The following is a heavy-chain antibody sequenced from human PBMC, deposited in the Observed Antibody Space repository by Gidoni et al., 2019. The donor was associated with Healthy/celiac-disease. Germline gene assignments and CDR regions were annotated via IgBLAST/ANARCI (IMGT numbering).Heavy chain of an antibody. V-gene: IGHV3-9*01. CDR3: AKDIVWRGGYYYYFDY. CDR2: ISWNSGSI. J-gene: IGHJ4*02. Sequence: EVQLVESGGGLVQPGRSLRLSCAASGFTFDDYAMHWVRQAPGKGLEWVSCISWNSGSIVYADSVKGRFTISRDNAKNSLYLQMNSLRAEDTALYCCAKDIVWRGGYYYYFDYWGQGTLVTVSS. CDR1: GFTFDDYA. D-gene: IGHD3-22*01.